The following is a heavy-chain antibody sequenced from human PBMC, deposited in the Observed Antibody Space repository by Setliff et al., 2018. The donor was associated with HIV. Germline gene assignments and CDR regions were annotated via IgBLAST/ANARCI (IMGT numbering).Heavy chain of an antibody. J-gene: IGHJ4*02. CDR1: GFTFSNYS. Sequence: GGSLRLSCAASGFTFSNYSMNWVRQTPGKGLEWVSSISASATYIYYADSVKGRFTISRDNAENSLYLQMNSLRAEDAAVYYCARDRGYCSGGSCHFDYWGQGTLVTVSS. V-gene: IGHV3-21*01. CDR2: ISASATYI. CDR3: ARDRGYCSGGSCHFDY. D-gene: IGHD2-15*01.